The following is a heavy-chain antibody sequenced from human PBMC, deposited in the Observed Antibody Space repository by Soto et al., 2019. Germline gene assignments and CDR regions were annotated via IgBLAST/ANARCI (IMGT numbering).Heavy chain of an antibody. D-gene: IGHD5-18*01. Sequence: SETLSLTCTVSGGSISSSSYYWGWIRQPPGKGLEWIGSIYYRGSTYYNPSLKSRVTISVDTSKNQFSLKLSSVTAADTAVYYCAGHLAGDTAMVKNYYYGMDVWGQGTTVTVSS. CDR1: GGSISSSSYY. CDR3: AGHLAGDTAMVKNYYYGMDV. J-gene: IGHJ6*02. V-gene: IGHV4-39*01. CDR2: IYYRGST.